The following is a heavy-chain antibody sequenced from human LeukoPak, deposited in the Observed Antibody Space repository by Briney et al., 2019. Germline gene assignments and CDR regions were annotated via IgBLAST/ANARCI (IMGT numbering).Heavy chain of an antibody. V-gene: IGHV3-7*01. CDR2: RKQDGSEK. CDR3: AGSSWYYFDY. J-gene: IGHJ4*02. Sequence: QPGVSLRLSCAASGFTFSSYWMSWVRQAPGKGLEWVANRKQDGSEKYYVDSVKGRFTISRDNAKNSLYLQMSSLRAEDTAVYYCAGSSWYYFDYWGQGTLVTVSS. D-gene: IGHD6-13*01. CDR1: GFTFSSYW.